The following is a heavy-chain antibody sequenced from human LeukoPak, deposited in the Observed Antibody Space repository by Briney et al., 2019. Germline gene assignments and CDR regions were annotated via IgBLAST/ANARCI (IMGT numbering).Heavy chain of an antibody. CDR2: IFHSGTT. D-gene: IGHD1-26*01. CDR3: ARLRLSGGSFSVGWFDP. J-gene: IGHJ5*02. Sequence: SGTLSLTCTVSDEVITSNNWWSWVRQSPGKGLEWIGEIFHSGTTRYKASLESRVTMLLVKSKNQFSLRLNSVTAADTAVYFCARLRLSGGSFSVGWFDPWGQGIQVTVSS. V-gene: IGHV4-4*02. CDR1: DEVITSNNW.